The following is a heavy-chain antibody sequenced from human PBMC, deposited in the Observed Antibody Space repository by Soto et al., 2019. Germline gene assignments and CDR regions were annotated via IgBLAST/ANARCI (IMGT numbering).Heavy chain of an antibody. Sequence: QVQLVESGGGVVQPGRSLRLSCAASGFTFSSYGMHWVRQAPGKGLEWVAVISYDGSNKYYADSVKGRFTISRDNSKNTLYLQMNCLRAEDTAVYYCAKDIVGATTSGYFDYWGQGTLVTVSS. CDR1: GFTFSSYG. CDR3: AKDIVGATTSGYFDY. V-gene: IGHV3-30*18. CDR2: ISYDGSNK. D-gene: IGHD1-26*01. J-gene: IGHJ4*02.